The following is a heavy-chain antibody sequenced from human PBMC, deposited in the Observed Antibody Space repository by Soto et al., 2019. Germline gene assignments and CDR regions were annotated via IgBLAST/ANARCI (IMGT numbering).Heavy chain of an antibody. CDR1: GGSVSSGSYY. V-gene: IGHV4-61*01. D-gene: IGHD1-26*01. CDR2: ILYSGSP. Sequence: KPSETLSLTCSVSGGSVSSGSYYWSWIRQPPGKGLEWVGYILYSGSPNYNPSLKSRVTMSLDTSENQFSLKLSSVTTADTAVYYCARGGPRVGAYRHFDYWGQGTLVTVSS. J-gene: IGHJ4*02. CDR3: ARGGPRVGAYRHFDY.